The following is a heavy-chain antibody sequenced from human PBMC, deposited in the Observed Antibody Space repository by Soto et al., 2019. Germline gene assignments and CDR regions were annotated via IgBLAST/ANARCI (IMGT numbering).Heavy chain of an antibody. CDR3: ARAGTDIVAKSPFEY. V-gene: IGHV4-59*01. Sequence: PSETLSLTCTVSGGSISSYYWSLIRQPPGKGLEWIGYIYYSGSTNYNPSLKSRVTISVDTSKNQFSLKLSSVTAADTAVYYCARAGTDIVAKSPFEYWGQGTLVTVSS. J-gene: IGHJ4*02. CDR2: IYYSGST. CDR1: GGSISSYY. D-gene: IGHD5-12*01.